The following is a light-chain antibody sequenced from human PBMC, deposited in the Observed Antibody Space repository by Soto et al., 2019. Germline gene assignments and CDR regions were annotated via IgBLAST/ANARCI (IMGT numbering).Light chain of an antibody. V-gene: IGKV3-15*01. CDR1: QSIYEK. J-gene: IGKJ4*01. Sequence: EIVMTQSPATLSVSPREGVTLSCRASQSIYEKLAWYQQKPGQTPRLVIYDASTRATGTPGSFSGSGSGTEFTLTISSLQSEDFAVYYCQQYNRWPLTFGGGTKVEIK. CDR3: QQYNRWPLT. CDR2: DAS.